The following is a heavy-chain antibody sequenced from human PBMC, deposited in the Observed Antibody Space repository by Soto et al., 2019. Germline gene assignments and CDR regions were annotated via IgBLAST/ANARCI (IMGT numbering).Heavy chain of an antibody. V-gene: IGHV3-30*18. CDR2: ISYDGSNK. J-gene: IGHJ6*02. Sequence: QVQLVESGGGVVQPGRSLRLSCAASGFTFSSYGMHWVRQAPGKGLEWVAVISYDGSNKYYADSVKGRFTISRDNSKNTLYLQMNSLRAEDTAVYYCAKELLWGSSGIYGMDVWGQGTTVTVSS. CDR1: GFTFSSYG. CDR3: AKELLWGSSGIYGMDV. D-gene: IGHD6-13*01.